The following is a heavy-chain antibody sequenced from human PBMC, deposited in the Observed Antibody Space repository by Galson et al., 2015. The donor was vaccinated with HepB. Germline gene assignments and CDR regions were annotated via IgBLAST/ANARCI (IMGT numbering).Heavy chain of an antibody. D-gene: IGHD3-10*01. CDR3: ARDRKRLWFGELVWYFDL. CDR2: ISYDGSNK. CDR1: GFTFSSYA. Sequence: SLRLSCAASGFTFSSYAMHWVRQAPGKGLEWVAVISYDGSNKYYADSVKGRFTISRDNSKNTLYLQMNSLRAEDTAVYYCARDRKRLWFGELVWYFDLWGRGTLVTVSS. J-gene: IGHJ2*01. V-gene: IGHV3-30-3*01.